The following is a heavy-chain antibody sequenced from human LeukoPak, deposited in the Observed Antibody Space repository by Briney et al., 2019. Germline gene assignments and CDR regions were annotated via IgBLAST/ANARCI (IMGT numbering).Heavy chain of an antibody. CDR2: ISAYNGNT. V-gene: IGHV1-18*01. CDR3: ARWQTDYDFWSGYYYYYYGMDV. D-gene: IGHD3-3*01. Sequence: ASVKVSCKASGYTFTSYGISWVRQAPGQGLEWMGWISAYNGNTNYAQKLQGRVTMTRNTSISTAYMELSSLRSEDTAVYYCARWQTDYDFWSGYYYYYYGMDVWGQGTTVTVSS. J-gene: IGHJ6*02. CDR1: GYTFTSYG.